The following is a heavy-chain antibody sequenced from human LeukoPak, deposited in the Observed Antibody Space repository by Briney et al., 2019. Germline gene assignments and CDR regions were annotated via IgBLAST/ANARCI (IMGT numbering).Heavy chain of an antibody. CDR2: IIPIFGTA. CDR3: ASWVTKRSGLSAFDI. J-gene: IGHJ3*02. CDR1: GGTFSSYA. D-gene: IGHD6-19*01. Sequence: GASVKVSCKASGGTFSSYAISWVRQAPGQGLKWMGRIIPIFGTANYAQKFQGRVTITTDESTSTAYMELSSLRSEDTAVYYCASWVTKRSGLSAFDIWGQGTMVAVS. V-gene: IGHV1-69*05.